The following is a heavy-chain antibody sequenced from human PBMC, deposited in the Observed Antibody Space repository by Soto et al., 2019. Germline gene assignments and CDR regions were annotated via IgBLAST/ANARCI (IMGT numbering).Heavy chain of an antibody. CDR3: ARGVRYNWNLGWFDP. J-gene: IGHJ5*02. D-gene: IGHD1-7*01. CDR1: GGSISSYY. CDR2: IYYSGST. V-gene: IGHV4-59*01. Sequence: PSETLSLTCTVSGGSISSYYWSWIRQPPGKGLEWIGYIYYSGSTNYNPSLKSRVTLSVDTSKNQFSLKLSSVTAADTAVYYCARGVRYNWNLGWFDPWGQGTLVTVSS.